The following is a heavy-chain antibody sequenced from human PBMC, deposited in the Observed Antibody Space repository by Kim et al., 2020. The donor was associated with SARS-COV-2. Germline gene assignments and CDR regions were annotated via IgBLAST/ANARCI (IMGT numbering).Heavy chain of an antibody. Sequence: GESLKISCKASEYKFISYWISWVRQTPGKGLEWMGRIDPSDSNTDYSPSFQGHVTISTDKSISTAYLQWSSLKASDTAIYYCVRHVGILTGLYAMDGWGQGTTVTVSS. V-gene: IGHV5-10-1*01. D-gene: IGHD3-9*01. CDR3: VRHVGILTGLYAMDG. CDR2: IDPSDSNT. J-gene: IGHJ6*02. CDR1: EYKFISYW.